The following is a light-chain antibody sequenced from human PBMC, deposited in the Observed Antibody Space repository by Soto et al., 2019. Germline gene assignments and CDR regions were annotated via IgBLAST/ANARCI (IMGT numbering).Light chain of an antibody. V-gene: IGLV1-40*01. J-gene: IGLJ1*01. CDR1: SSNIGAGYD. Sequence: QSVLTQPPSVFGAPGQRVTISCTGSSSNIGAGYDVHWYQQLPGTAPELLTYGNSNRPSGVPDRFSGSKSGTSASLAITGLQAEVEAVYYCPSNDSCLSGFYVSRTGTKFPVL. CDR3: PSNDSCLSGFYV. CDR2: GNS.